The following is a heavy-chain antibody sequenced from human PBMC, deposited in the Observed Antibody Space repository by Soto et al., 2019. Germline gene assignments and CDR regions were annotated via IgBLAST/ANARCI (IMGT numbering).Heavy chain of an antibody. CDR2: IDPSDSYT. V-gene: IGHV5-10-1*01. Sequence: LKISCKGSGYSFTSYWISWVRQMPGKGLEWMGRIDPSDSYTNYSPSFRGHVTISADKSISTAYLQWSSLKASDTAMYYCASLGVVLTSKYYYYYGMDVWGQGTTVTVSS. D-gene: IGHD3-3*01. J-gene: IGHJ6*02. CDR3: ASLGVVLTSKYYYYYGMDV. CDR1: GYSFTSYW.